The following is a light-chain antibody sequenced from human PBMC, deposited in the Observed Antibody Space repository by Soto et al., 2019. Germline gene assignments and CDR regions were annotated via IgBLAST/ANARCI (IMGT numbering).Light chain of an antibody. CDR3: QQRSNWPLT. Sequence: ESVLTQSPATLSLSPWERGKLCCRASQSVSSYLAWYQQKPGQAPRLLIYDASNRATGIPARFSGSGSGTDFTLTISSLEPEDFAVYYCQQRSNWPLTFGGGTKVDIK. CDR2: DAS. V-gene: IGKV3-11*01. CDR1: QSVSSY. J-gene: IGKJ4*01.